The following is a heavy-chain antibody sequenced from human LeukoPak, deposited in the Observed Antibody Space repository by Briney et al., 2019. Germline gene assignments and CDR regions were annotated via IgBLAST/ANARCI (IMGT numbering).Heavy chain of an antibody. D-gene: IGHD3-3*01. CDR1: GFTFSSFA. V-gene: IGHV3-23*01. CDR2: ISASGGST. CDR3: ARAQTLFWEFDGFDI. Sequence: PGGSLRLSCAASGFTFSSFATSWVRQAPGKGLEWVSGISASGGSTYYADSVKGRFTISRDNAENSVYLQMNSLRDEDTAVYSCARAQTLFWEFDGFDIWGRGTKVTVSS. J-gene: IGHJ3*02.